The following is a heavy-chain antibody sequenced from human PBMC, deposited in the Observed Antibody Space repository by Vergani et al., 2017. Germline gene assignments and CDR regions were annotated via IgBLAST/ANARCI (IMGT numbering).Heavy chain of an antibody. CDR3: AGDSSGGYWSNAFDI. Sequence: EVQLVESGGGLVQPGGSLRLSCAASGFTFSSYAMHWVRQAPGKGLEYVSAISSNGGSTYYAKSVKGRFTISRDNSKNTLYLQMGSLRAEDMAVYYCAGDSSGGYWSNAFDIWGQGTMVTVSS. V-gene: IGHV3-64*01. CDR1: GFTFSSYA. CDR2: ISSNGGST. D-gene: IGHD1-26*01. J-gene: IGHJ3*02.